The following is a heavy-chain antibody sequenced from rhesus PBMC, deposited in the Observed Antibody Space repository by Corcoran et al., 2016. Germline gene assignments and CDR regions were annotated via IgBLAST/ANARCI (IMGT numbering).Heavy chain of an antibody. CDR3: ARAMVITVIVVTDSGFDY. CDR1: GGSISSNY. J-gene: IGHJ4*01. V-gene: IGHV4-173*01. Sequence: QLQLQESGPGLVKPSETLSLTCAVSGGSISSNYWSWIRQPPGKGLEWIGRISGSGGSTRYNPSPTSRVTISTDTSKNQFSRKLSSVTAADTAVYYCARAMVITVIVVTDSGFDYWGQGVLVTVSS. CDR2: ISGSGGST. D-gene: IGHD3-28*01.